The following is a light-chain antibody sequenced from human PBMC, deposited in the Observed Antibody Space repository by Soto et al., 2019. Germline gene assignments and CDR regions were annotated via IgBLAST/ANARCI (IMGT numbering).Light chain of an antibody. V-gene: IGLV2-14*01. CDR2: EVS. J-gene: IGLJ1*01. Sequence: QSVLTQPASVSGSPGQSITISCTRTSSDVGGYNYVSWYQQHPGKAPKLMIYEVSNRPSGVSNRFSGSKSGNTASLTISGLQAEDEADYYCSSYASSSTYVFGTGTKLTV. CDR3: SSYASSSTYV. CDR1: SSDVGGYNY.